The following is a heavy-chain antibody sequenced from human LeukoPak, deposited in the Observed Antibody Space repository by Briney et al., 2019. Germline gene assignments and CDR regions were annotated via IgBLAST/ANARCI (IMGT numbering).Heavy chain of an antibody. CDR3: AREFERYCSSTSCYRFDY. V-gene: IGHV1-69*13. CDR1: GGTFSSYA. Sequence: GASVKVSCKASGGTFSSYAISWVRQAPGQGLEWMGGSIPIFGTANYAQKFQVRVTITADESTSTAYMELSSLRSEDTAVHYCAREFERYCSSTSCYRFDYWGQGTLVTVSS. J-gene: IGHJ4*02. D-gene: IGHD2-2*01. CDR2: SIPIFGTA.